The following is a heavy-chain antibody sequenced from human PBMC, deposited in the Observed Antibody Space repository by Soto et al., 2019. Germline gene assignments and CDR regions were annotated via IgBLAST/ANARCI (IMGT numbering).Heavy chain of an antibody. V-gene: IGHV3-30*18. CDR3: AKDNSGTYYWLDY. Sequence: VLLVESGGGVVQPGRSLRLSCAASGFTFSTYGMHWVRQAPGKGLEWVAVISYDGSNKYYADSVKGRFTISRENSKNTLYLQMNSLRAEDTAVYYCAKDNSGTYYWLDYWGQGTLVTVSS. CDR2: ISYDGSNK. D-gene: IGHD1-26*01. J-gene: IGHJ4*02. CDR1: GFTFSTYG.